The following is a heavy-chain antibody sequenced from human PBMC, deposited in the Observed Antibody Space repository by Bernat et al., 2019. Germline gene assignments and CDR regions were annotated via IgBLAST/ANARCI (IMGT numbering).Heavy chain of an antibody. CDR3: ARRSGSGYDYRFDY. Sequence: QVQLVQSGAEVKKPGASVKVSCKASGYTFTSYAMHWVRQAPGQRLEWMGWINAGNGNTKYSQKFQGRVTITRDTSASTAYMELSSLRSEDTAVYYCARRSGSGYDYRFDYWGQGTLVTVSS. CDR2: INAGNGNT. CDR1: GYTFTSYA. J-gene: IGHJ4*02. D-gene: IGHD5-12*01. V-gene: IGHV1-3*01.